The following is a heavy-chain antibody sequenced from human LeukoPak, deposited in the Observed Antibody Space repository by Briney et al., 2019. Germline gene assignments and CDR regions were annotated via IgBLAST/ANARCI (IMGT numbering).Heavy chain of an antibody. CDR1: GVSFSGYY. V-gene: IGHV4-34*01. CDR2: INHSGST. Sequence: SETLSLTCAVYGVSFSGYYWSWIRQPPGKGLEWIGEINHSGSTNYNPSLKSRVTISVDTSKNQFSLKLSSVTAADTAVYYCARGRTVKVRFGWFDPWGQGTLVTVSS. D-gene: IGHD4-17*01. CDR3: ARGRTVKVRFGWFDP. J-gene: IGHJ5*02.